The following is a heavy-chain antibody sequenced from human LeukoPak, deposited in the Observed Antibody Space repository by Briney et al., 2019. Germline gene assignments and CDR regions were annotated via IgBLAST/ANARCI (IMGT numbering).Heavy chain of an antibody. J-gene: IGHJ4*02. Sequence: PGGSLRLSCAASGFTFSSYSMNWVRQAPGKGLEWVSSISSSSSYIYYADLVKGRFTISRDNAKNSLYLQMNSLRAEDTAVYYCARDSGGIVVVTAILDYWGQGTLVTVSS. CDR1: GFTFSSYS. V-gene: IGHV3-21*01. D-gene: IGHD2-21*02. CDR3: ARDSGGIVVVTAILDY. CDR2: ISSSSSYI.